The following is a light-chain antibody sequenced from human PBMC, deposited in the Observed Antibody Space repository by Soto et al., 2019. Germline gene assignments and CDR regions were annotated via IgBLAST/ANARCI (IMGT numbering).Light chain of an antibody. CDR1: RSVGNN. Sequence: EIVLTQSPATLSLSPGERATLSCRASRSVGNNLAWYQKKPGQAPGLLIYAASTRATGIPARFSGSGSGTDFTLTISSLEPEDFAVYYCQQRGNWPYTFGQGTKLEIK. CDR3: QQRGNWPYT. CDR2: AAS. J-gene: IGKJ2*01. V-gene: IGKV3-11*01.